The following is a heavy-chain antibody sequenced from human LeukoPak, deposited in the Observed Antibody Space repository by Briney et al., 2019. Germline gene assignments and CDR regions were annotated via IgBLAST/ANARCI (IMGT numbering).Heavy chain of an antibody. CDR3: ARWGWLQSVFEY. CDR1: GGSFRGYY. J-gene: IGHJ4*02. CDR2: INHSGST. D-gene: IGHD5-24*01. V-gene: IGHV4-34*01. Sequence: SETLSLTCAVYGGSFRGYYWSCIRQPPGKGLEWIGEINHSGSTNYNPSLKSRVTISVDTSKNQFSLKLSSVTAADTAVYYCARWGWLQSVFEYWGQGTLVTVSS.